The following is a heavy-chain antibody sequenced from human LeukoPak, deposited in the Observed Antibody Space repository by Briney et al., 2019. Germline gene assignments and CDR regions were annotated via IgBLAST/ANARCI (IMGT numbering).Heavy chain of an antibody. V-gene: IGHV3-66*01. D-gene: IGHD1-26*01. CDR3: ARGLTVGATGVWAFDI. J-gene: IGHJ3*02. CDR1: GFTVSNNY. CDR2: MCRVGNT. Sequence: PGGSLRLSCAASGFTVSNNYMTWVRQAPGKGLEWVSVMCRVGNTYYADFVKGRFTISRDNFKNTLHLQMNSLRVEDTALYYCARGLTVGATGVWAFDIWGQGTMVTVSS.